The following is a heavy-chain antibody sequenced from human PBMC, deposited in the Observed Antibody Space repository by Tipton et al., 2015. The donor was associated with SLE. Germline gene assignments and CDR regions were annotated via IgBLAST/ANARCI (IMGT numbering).Heavy chain of an antibody. CDR1: GFTFSSYA. CDR3: ARDFYCGGDCYSGLDY. CDR2: ISYDGSNK. V-gene: IGHV3-30*04. J-gene: IGHJ4*02. Sequence: SLRLSCAASGFTFSSYAMHWVRQAPGKGLEWVAVISYDGSNKYYADSVKGRFTISRDNSKNTLYLQMNSLRAEDTAVYYCARDFYCGGDCYSGLDYWGQGTLVTVSS. D-gene: IGHD2-21*01.